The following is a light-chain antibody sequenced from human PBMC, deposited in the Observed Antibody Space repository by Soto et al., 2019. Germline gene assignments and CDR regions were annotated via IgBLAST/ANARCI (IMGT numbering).Light chain of an antibody. CDR3: QHYNSYSEA. V-gene: IGKV1-5*03. Sequence: STLSATEGDRVTITCRASQSISTWLAWYQQKPGKAPKLLIYSASDLKSGVPSRFSGSGSGTEFTLTISCLQPDDFATYYCQHYNSYSEAFCQLGKV. J-gene: IGKJ1*01. CDR2: SAS. CDR1: QSISTW.